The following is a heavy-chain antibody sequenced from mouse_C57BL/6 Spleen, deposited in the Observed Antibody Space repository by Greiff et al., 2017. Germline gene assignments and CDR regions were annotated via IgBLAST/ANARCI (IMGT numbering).Heavy chain of an antibody. J-gene: IGHJ2*01. CDR3: ARGITTVVDYFDY. Sequence: QVQLQQPGAELVMPGASVKLSCKASGYTFTSYWMHWVKQRPGPGLEWIGEIDPSDSYTNYNQKFKGKSTLTVDKSSSTAYMQLSSLTSEDSAVYYCARGITTVVDYFDYWGQGTTLTVSS. CDR1: GYTFTSYW. CDR2: IDPSDSYT. D-gene: IGHD1-1*01. V-gene: IGHV1-69*01.